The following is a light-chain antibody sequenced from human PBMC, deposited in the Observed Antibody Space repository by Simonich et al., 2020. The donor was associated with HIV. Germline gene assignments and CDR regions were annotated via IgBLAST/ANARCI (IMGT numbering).Light chain of an antibody. CDR1: QGISTC. CDR3: QQANTFPRT. V-gene: IGKV1-12*01. J-gene: IGKJ1*01. CDR2: ASS. Sequence: DILMTQSPSSVSASVGNRVTSTCLASQGISTCLAWSQQKPGKAPKLLIYASSSLKSGVPSRFSGRGTGTDFTLTISSLQPEDFATYYCQQANTFPRTFGQGTKVEIK.